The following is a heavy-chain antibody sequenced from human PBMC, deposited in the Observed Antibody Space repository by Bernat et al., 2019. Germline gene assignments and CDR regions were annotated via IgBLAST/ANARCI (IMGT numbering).Heavy chain of an antibody. CDR2: ISSSSSYI. V-gene: IGHV3-21*04. J-gene: IGHJ6*02. CDR3: AKGNYDILTGYYSYYYYALDV. D-gene: IGHD3-9*01. Sequence: EVQLVESGGGLVKPGGSLRLSCAASGFTFSSYSMNWVRQAPGKGLEWVSSISSSSSYIYYADSVKGRFTISGDNSKNTLYLQMRGLEAEDTAVYYCAKGNYDILTGYYSYYYYALDVWGQGTTVTVSS. CDR1: GFTFSSYS.